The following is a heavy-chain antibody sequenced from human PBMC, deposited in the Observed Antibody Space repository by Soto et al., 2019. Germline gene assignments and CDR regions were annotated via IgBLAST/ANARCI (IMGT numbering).Heavy chain of an antibody. V-gene: IGHV3-20*04. CDR2: LNWNGART. CDR1: GFTSGDYG. J-gene: IGHJ2*01. Sequence: EVQLVESGGSVVRPGGSLRLSCVVSGFTSGDYGMSWVRQGPGKGLEWVAGLNWNGARTTYADSVKGRFTVSRANAKHSLYLQMNSLRAEDTAFYYCTREGDYGDYIGWYFDLWGRGTLVTVSS. CDR3: TREGDYGDYIGWYFDL. D-gene: IGHD4-17*01.